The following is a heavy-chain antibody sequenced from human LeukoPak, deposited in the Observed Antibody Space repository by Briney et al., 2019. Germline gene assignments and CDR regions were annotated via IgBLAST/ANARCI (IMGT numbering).Heavy chain of an antibody. CDR3: AKGGLRYFDWLLYCDY. J-gene: IGHJ4*02. D-gene: IGHD3-9*01. CDR1: GFTLSTYA. Sequence: GGSLRLSCAASGFTLSTYAMSWVRQTPGKGLEWVAATSSSDAGTYYADSVKGRFTISRDNSKNTLYLQMNSLRAEDTAVYYCAKGGLRYFDWLLYCDYWGQGTLVTVSS. V-gene: IGHV3-23*01. CDR2: TSSSDAGT.